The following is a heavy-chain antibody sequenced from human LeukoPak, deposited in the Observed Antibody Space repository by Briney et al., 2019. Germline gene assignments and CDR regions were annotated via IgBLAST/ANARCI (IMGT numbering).Heavy chain of an antibody. V-gene: IGHV4-38-2*02. CDR2: IYRSGST. CDR3: ARDQVTGTTYYYYYYMDV. J-gene: IGHJ6*03. D-gene: IGHD1-7*01. CDR1: GYSISSGYY. Sequence: SETLSLTCAVSGYSISSGYYWGWIRQPPGKGLEWIGSIYRSGSTYYNPSLKSRVTISVDTSKNQFSLKLSSVTAADTAVYYCARDQVTGTTYYYYYYMDVWGKGTTVTVSS.